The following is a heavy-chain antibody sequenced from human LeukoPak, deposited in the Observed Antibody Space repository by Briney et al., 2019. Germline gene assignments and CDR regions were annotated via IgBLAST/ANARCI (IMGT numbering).Heavy chain of an antibody. CDR2: IYYSGST. J-gene: IGHJ4*02. D-gene: IGHD3-3*01. V-gene: IGHV4-39*01. CDR3: ARRSGYYLPFDY. Sequence: SETLSLTCTVSGGSISSSSYYWGWIRQPPGKGLEWIGSIYYSGSTYYNPSLKSRVTISVDTSKNQFSLKLSSVTAADTAVYYCARRSGYYLPFDYGGQGTLVTVSS. CDR1: GGSISSSSYY.